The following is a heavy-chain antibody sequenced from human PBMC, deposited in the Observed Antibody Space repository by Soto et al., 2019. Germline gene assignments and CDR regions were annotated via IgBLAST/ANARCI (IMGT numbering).Heavy chain of an antibody. D-gene: IGHD4-17*01. CDR2: INPSGGST. Sequence: ASVKGSRQASGYTFPTHYVHWVRQASGQGLEWMGMINPSGGSTRYAQRFQGRVTMTRDTSTSTVYMELSGLRSEDTAVYYCARGPDYAGYFDYWGQGTLVTVSS. V-gene: IGHV1-46*01. CDR1: GYTFPTHY. CDR3: ARGPDYAGYFDY. J-gene: IGHJ4*02.